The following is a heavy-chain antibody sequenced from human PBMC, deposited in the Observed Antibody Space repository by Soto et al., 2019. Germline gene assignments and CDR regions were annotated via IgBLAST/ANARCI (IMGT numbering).Heavy chain of an antibody. CDR3: ARWSYLDY. CDR2: ISGSDGKT. Sequence: GGSLRLSCAASGFSFGSYALSWVCQAPGKGLEWVSTISGSDGKTFYADSVKGRFSISRDTSQSTLYLQMNSLRADDTAMYYCARWSYLDYWGQGTRVTVSS. CDR1: GFSFGSYA. V-gene: IGHV3-23*01. J-gene: IGHJ4*02. D-gene: IGHD3-3*01.